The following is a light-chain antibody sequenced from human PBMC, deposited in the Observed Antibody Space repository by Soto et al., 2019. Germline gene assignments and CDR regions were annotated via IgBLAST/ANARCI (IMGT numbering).Light chain of an antibody. CDR3: QQYSSWPWT. CDR1: QSVGNN. V-gene: IGKV3-15*01. Sequence: DILLTQSPATLSLSPGERATLSCRASQSVGNNLAWYQQKPGQPPPLLIYGASTEATTIPTRFSGSGSGTDFTLTISSLQSEDFAVYYCQQYSSWPWTFGQGTKVEIK. J-gene: IGKJ1*01. CDR2: GAS.